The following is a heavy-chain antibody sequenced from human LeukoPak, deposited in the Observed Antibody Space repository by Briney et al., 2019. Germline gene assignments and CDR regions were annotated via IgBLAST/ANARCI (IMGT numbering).Heavy chain of an antibody. CDR2: ISAYNGNT. CDR3: ASGRQDRYSDY. D-gene: IGHD6-13*01. J-gene: IGHJ4*02. Sequence: ASVKVSRKASGYTFTGYGISWVRQAPGQGLEWMGWISAYNGNTNYAQKLQGRVTMTTDTSTSTAYMELRSLRSDDTAVYYCASGRQDRYSDYWGQGTLVTVSS. CDR1: GYTFTGYG. V-gene: IGHV1-18*01.